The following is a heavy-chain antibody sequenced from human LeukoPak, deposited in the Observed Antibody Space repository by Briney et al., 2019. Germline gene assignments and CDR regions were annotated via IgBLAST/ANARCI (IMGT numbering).Heavy chain of an antibody. J-gene: IGHJ3*02. D-gene: IGHD5-24*01. CDR1: GFTFSTYA. CDR2: ISYDGTNK. V-gene: IGHV3-30-3*01. CDR3: ETVYRDGYKWGDDAFDI. Sequence: GRSLRLSCAASGFTFSTYAMHWVRQAPGKGLGWVAFISYDGTNKYCADSVKGRFTISRDNSKNTLYLQMNSLRPEDTAVYYCETVYRDGYKWGDDAFDIWGQGTMVTVSA.